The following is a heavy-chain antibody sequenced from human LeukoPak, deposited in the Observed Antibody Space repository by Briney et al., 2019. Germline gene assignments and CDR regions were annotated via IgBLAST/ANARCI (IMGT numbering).Heavy chain of an antibody. D-gene: IGHD3-22*01. CDR1: GGTFSSYA. CDR2: IIPIFGTA. V-gene: IGHV1-69*06. Sequence: ASVKVSCKASGGTFSSYAISWVRQAPGQGLEWMGGIIPIFGTANYAQKFQGRVTITADKSTSTAYMELSSLRSEDTAVYYCARAPTETYYYDSSGPTYYYYMDVWGKGTTVTVSS. J-gene: IGHJ6*03. CDR3: ARAPTETYYYDSSGPTYYYYMDV.